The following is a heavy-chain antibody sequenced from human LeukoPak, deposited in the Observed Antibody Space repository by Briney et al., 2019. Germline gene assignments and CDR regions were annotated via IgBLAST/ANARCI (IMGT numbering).Heavy chain of an antibody. CDR1: GVSISSSNSY. V-gene: IGHV4-39*01. D-gene: IGHD3/OR15-3a*01. J-gene: IGHJ4*02. CDR3: ARQTGSGLFILP. CDR2: IYYSGNT. Sequence: PSETLSLTCTVPGVSISSSNSYWGWIRPPPGKGLEWIGSIYYSGNTYYNASLKSQVSISIDTSKNQFSLRLTSVTAADTAVYYCARQTGSGLFILPGGQGTLVTVSS.